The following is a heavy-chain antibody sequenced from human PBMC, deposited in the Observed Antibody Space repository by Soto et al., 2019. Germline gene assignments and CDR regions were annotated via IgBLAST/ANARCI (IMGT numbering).Heavy chain of an antibody. J-gene: IGHJ4*02. CDR3: ARGRRTAVTIDY. CDR2: INHSGST. D-gene: IGHD4-17*01. Sequence: QVQLQQWGAGLLKPSETLSLTCAVYGGSFSGYYWSWIRQPPGKGLEWIGEINHSGSTNYNPSLKSRVTISVGTARNQFSLKLSSVTAADTAVYYCARGRRTAVTIDYWGQGTLVTVSS. CDR1: GGSFSGYY. V-gene: IGHV4-34*01.